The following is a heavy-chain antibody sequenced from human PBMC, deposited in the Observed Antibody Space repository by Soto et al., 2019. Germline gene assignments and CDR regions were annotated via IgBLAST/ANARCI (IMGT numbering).Heavy chain of an antibody. CDR2: INPNSGGT. Sequence: EASVKVSCKASGYTFTGYYMHWVRQAPGQGLEWMGWINPNSGGTNYAQKFQGRVTMTRDTSISTAYMELSRLRSDDTAVYYCARDQETYYDILTGLYGMDVWGQGTTVTVSS. D-gene: IGHD3-9*01. V-gene: IGHV1-2*02. J-gene: IGHJ6*02. CDR3: ARDQETYYDILTGLYGMDV. CDR1: GYTFTGYY.